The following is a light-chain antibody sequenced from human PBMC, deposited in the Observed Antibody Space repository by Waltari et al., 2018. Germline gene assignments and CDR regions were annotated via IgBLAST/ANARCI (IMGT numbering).Light chain of an antibody. CDR1: SRHVRGYND. Sequence: QSALTQPASASGSPGQSITISCTGTSRHVRGYNDVSWDPHHPGKAPKPMIDEVSNRPSGVSNRFSGSKSGNTASLTISGLQPDDEADYYCNSYTSSITRVFGTGTKVTVL. CDR3: NSYTSSITRV. J-gene: IGLJ1*01. CDR2: EVS. V-gene: IGLV2-14*01.